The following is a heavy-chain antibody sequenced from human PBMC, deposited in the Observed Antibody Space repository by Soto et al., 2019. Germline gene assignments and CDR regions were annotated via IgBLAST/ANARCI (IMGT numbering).Heavy chain of an antibody. CDR3: ARGPYCGDECYFAY. D-gene: IGHD2-21*01. CDR1: GVSITPYY. Sequence: SETLSLTCSVFGVSITPYYWSWIRQHAGKGLEWIGRISHTGTTNSNPSLEGRVTMSVDPSKNQISLRLSSATAADTATYYCARGPYCGDECYFAYWGQGALVTVSS. J-gene: IGHJ4*02. CDR2: ISHTGTT. V-gene: IGHV4-4*07.